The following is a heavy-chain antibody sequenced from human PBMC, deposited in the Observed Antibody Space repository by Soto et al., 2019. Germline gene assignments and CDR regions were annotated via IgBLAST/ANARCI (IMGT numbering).Heavy chain of an antibody. CDR3: ERDRDWLPIDH. CDR1: GFTFSSYS. Sequence: GGSLRLSCAASGFTFSSYSMNWVRQAPGKGLEWVSSISSSSSYIYYADSVKGRFTISRDNAKNSLYLQMNSLRAEDTAVYYCERDRDWLPIDHWGQGTLVTVSS. J-gene: IGHJ4*02. CDR2: ISSSSSYI. V-gene: IGHV3-21*01. D-gene: IGHD5-12*01.